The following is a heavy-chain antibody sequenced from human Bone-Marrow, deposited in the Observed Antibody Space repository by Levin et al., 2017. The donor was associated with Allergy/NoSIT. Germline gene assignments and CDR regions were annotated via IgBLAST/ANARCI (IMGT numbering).Heavy chain of an antibody. J-gene: IGHJ6*02. CDR3: ARDPGGGNYDSSGYYYLFDYDGMDV. CDR1: GFTFSSYA. Sequence: GGSLRLSCAASGFTFSSYAMHWVRQAPGKGLEWVAVISYDGSNKYYADSVKGRFTISRDNSKNTLYLQMNSLRAEDTAVYYCARDPGGGNYDSSGYYYLFDYDGMDVWGQGTTVTVSS. D-gene: IGHD3-22*01. V-gene: IGHV3-30-3*01. CDR2: ISYDGSNK.